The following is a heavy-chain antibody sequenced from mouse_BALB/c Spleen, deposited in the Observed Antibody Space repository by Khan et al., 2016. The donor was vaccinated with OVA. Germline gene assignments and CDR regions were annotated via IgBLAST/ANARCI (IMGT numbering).Heavy chain of an antibody. CDR3: ACHLTWSFVY. V-gene: IGHV5-6*01. D-gene: IGHD1-3*01. Sequence: ELELVLFGADLVMPGRSRNLSCSASGFTFTSYSMSLVCLTPDTKKEWVTATSISGDYTYYQDSVKGRFTISRDNAKNTLYLQLSIRKSKYTATYYCACHLTWSFVYWGQGTLVTVSA. CDR2: TSISGDYT. CDR1: GFTFTSYS. J-gene: IGHJ3*01.